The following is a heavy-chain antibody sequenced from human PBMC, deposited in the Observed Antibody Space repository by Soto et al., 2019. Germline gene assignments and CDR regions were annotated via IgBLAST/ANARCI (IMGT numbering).Heavy chain of an antibody. J-gene: IGHJ5*02. CDR2: ISYDGSNK. D-gene: IGHD6-19*01. Sequence: QVQLVESGGGVVQPGRSLRLSCAASGFTFRNYGMHWVRQAPGKGLEWVAIISYDGSNKYYTDSVKGRFTISRDNSKNTLYLQMNSLRAEDTAVYYCAKDGSLAIAMAGGELDPWGQGTLVTVSS. V-gene: IGHV3-30*18. CDR1: GFTFRNYG. CDR3: AKDGSLAIAMAGGELDP.